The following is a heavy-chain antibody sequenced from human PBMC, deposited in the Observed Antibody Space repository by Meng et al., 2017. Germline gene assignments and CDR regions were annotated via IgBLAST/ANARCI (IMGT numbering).Heavy chain of an antibody. Sequence: ASVKVSCKASGYTFTSYGISWVRQAPGQGLEWMGWISAYNGNTNYAQKLQGRVTMTTDTSTSTAYMELSSLRSEDTAVYYCARHYYDSSGYHWRHHYYYYYGMDVWGQGTTVTVSS. D-gene: IGHD3-22*01. J-gene: IGHJ6*02. CDR2: ISAYNGNT. CDR3: ARHYYDSSGYHWRHHYYYYYGMDV. V-gene: IGHV1-18*01. CDR1: GYTFTSYG.